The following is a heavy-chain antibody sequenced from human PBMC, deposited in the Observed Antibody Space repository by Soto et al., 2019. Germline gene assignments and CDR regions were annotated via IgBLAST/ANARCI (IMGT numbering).Heavy chain of an antibody. Sequence: SQTLSLTCSISGDSVSSNTAAWNWIRSSPSRGLEWLGRTYYRSNWRHDYAVSVKSRITVNPDTSKNHFSLQLNSVTPDDTAVYYCARGVAGSGFDLWGQGTLVTVSS. V-gene: IGHV6-1*01. CDR1: GDSVSSNTAA. D-gene: IGHD6-19*01. J-gene: IGHJ4*02. CDR3: ARGVAGSGFDL. CDR2: TYYRSNWRH.